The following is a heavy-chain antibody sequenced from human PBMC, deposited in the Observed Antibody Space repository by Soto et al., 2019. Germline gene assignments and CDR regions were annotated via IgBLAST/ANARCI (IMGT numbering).Heavy chain of an antibody. CDR1: GFTFSSYG. Sequence: GGSLRLSCAASGFTFSSYGMHWVRQAPGKGLEWVAVISYDGSNKYYADSVEGRFTISRDSSKNTLYLQMNSLRAEDTAVYYCAKEGDYYDSSGYPTLVDYWGQGTLVTVSS. V-gene: IGHV3-30*18. CDR3: AKEGDYYDSSGYPTLVDY. D-gene: IGHD3-22*01. J-gene: IGHJ4*02. CDR2: ISYDGSNK.